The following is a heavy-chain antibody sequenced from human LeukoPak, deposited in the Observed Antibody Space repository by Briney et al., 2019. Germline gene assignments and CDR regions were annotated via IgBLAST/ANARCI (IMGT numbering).Heavy chain of an antibody. CDR2: VRYDGSNK. CDR3: AKYCSGGSCYSEDS. V-gene: IGHV3-30*02. CDR1: GFTFSSDG. Sequence: PGGSLRLSCAASGFTFSSDGMHWVRQGPGKGLEWVAFVRYDGSNKYYADPVKGRFTISRDNSKNTLYLQMNSLRAEDTAVYYCAKYCSGGSCYSEDSWGQGTLVTVSS. D-gene: IGHD2-15*01. J-gene: IGHJ4*02.